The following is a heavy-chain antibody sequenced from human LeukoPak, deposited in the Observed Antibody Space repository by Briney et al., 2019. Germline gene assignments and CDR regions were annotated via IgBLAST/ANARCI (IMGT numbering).Heavy chain of an antibody. CDR3: AKATGSYPSNPFDY. CDR1: GFTFSSYR. CDR2: ISGGGEGT. D-gene: IGHD1-26*01. Sequence: GGSLRLSCAASGFTFSSYRMNWVRQAPGKGLEWVSGISGGGEGTFYADSVKGRFTISRDISKSTLFLQMNSLRVEDTAVYYCAKATGSYPSNPFDYWGQGTLVTVSS. V-gene: IGHV3-23*01. J-gene: IGHJ4*02.